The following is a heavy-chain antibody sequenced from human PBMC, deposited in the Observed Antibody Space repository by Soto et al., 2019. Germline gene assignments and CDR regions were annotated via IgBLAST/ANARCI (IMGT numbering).Heavy chain of an antibody. Sequence: LRLSCAASGFTFSSYAMHWVRQAPGKGLEWVAVISYDGSNKYYADSVKGRFTISRDNSKNTLYLQMNSLRAEDTAVYYCARSLPREDAFDIWGQGTMVTVSS. V-gene: IGHV3-30-3*01. D-gene: IGHD1-26*01. CDR3: ARSLPREDAFDI. CDR1: GFTFSSYA. J-gene: IGHJ3*02. CDR2: ISYDGSNK.